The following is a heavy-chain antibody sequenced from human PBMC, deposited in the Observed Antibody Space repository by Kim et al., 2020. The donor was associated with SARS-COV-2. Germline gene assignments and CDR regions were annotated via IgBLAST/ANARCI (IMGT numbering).Heavy chain of an antibody. D-gene: IGHD2-15*01. CDR2: IYHSGST. CDR3: ARIRLPPEGPDLPYYYYGMDV. V-gene: IGHV4-4*02. CDR1: GGSISSSNW. Sequence: SETLSLTCAVSGGSISSSNWWSWVRQPPGKGLEWIGEIYHSGSTNYNPSLKSRVTISVDKSKNQFSLKLSSVTAADTAVYYCARIRLPPEGPDLPYYYYGMDVWGQGTTVTVSS. J-gene: IGHJ6*02.